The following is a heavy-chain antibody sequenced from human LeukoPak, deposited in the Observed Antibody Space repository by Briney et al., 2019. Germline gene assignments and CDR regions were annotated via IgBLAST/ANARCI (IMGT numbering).Heavy chain of an antibody. V-gene: IGHV4-34*01. J-gene: IGHJ6*03. D-gene: IGHD6-6*01. CDR3: ARGYSSSFYYYYMDV. Sequence: SETLSLTCAVYGGSFSGYYWSWIRQPPGMGLEWIGEINHSGSTNYNPSLKSRVTISVDTSKNQFSLKLSSVTAADTAVYYCARGYSSSFYYYYMDVWGKGTTVTVSS. CDR1: GGSFSGYY. CDR2: INHSGST.